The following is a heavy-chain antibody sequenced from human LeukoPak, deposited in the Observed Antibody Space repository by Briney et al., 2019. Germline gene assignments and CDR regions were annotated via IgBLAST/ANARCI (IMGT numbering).Heavy chain of an antibody. V-gene: IGHV3-9*03. CDR1: GFTFDDYA. Sequence: PGGSLRLSCAASGFTFDDYAMHWVRQAPGKGLEWVSGISWNSGSIGYAVSVKGRFTISRDHDKHSLYLQMNSLRAEDMALYYCAIEAYGSGSYSLDYWRQGTLVAVSS. D-gene: IGHD3-10*01. CDR3: AIEAYGSGSYSLDY. CDR2: ISWNSGSI. J-gene: IGHJ4*02.